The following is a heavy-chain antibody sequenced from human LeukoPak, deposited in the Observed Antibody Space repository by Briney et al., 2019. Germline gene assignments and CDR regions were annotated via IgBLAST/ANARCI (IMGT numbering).Heavy chain of an antibody. CDR1: GYSISSGSYY. Sequence: SQTLSLTCTVSGYSISSGSYYWSWIRQPAGKGLEWIGRIYTSGSTNYNPSLKSRVTISVDTSKNQFSLKLSSVTAADTAVYYCARDSSGRYFDLWGRGTLVTVSS. CDR2: IYTSGST. J-gene: IGHJ2*01. D-gene: IGHD6-19*01. CDR3: ARDSSGRYFDL. V-gene: IGHV4-61*02.